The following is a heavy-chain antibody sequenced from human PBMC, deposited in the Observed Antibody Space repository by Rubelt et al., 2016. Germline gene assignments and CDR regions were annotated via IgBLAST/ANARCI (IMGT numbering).Heavy chain of an antibody. CDR1: GGSVSSGSYY. CDR2: IYYSGST. V-gene: IGHV4-61*01. J-gene: IGHJ4*02. CDR3: ARRVYSSSWFDY. D-gene: IGHD6-13*01. Sequence: QVQLQESGPGLVKPSETLSLTCTVSGGSVSSGSYYWRWIRQPPGKGLEWIGYIYYSGSTNYTPSLKRRVTISVDTSKNQFSLKLSSVTAADTAVYYCARRVYSSSWFDYWGQGTLVTVSS.